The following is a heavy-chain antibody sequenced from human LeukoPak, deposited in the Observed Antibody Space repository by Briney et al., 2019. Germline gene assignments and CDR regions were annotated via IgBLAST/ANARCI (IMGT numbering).Heavy chain of an antibody. V-gene: IGHV3-9*01. CDR3: AKSAEDDFWSGHMDV. D-gene: IGHD3-3*01. J-gene: IGHJ6*03. CDR2: ISWNSGSI. Sequence: GGSLRLSCTASGFTFDDYAMHWVRQAPGKGLEWVSGISWNSGSIGYADSVKGRFTISRDNAKNSLYLQMNSLRAEDTALYYCAKSAEDDFWSGHMDVWGKGTTVTVSS. CDR1: GFTFDDYA.